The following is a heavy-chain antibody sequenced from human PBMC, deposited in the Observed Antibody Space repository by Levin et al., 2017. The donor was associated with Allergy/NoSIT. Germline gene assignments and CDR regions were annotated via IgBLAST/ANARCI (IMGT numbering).Heavy chain of an antibody. CDR2: INPNSGGT. CDR3: ARVKGIAAAGMRRAFDI. D-gene: IGHD6-13*01. Sequence: ASVKVSCKASGYTFTGYYMHWVRQAPGQGLEWMGWINPNSGGTNYAQKFQGRVTMTRDTSISTAYMELSRLRSDDTAVYYCARVKGIAAAGMRRAFDIWGQGTMVTVSS. J-gene: IGHJ3*02. V-gene: IGHV1-2*02. CDR1: GYTFTGYY.